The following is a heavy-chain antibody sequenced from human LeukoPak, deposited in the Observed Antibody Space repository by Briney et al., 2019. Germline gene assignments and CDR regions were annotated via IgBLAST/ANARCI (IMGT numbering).Heavy chain of an antibody. V-gene: IGHV3-23*01. Sequence: QTGGSLRLSCAASGFMFSYYSMNWVRQAPGKGLEWLSGISASGHYTYNAHSAKGRFTISRDNSKNTLYLQMNSLRAEDTAVYFCTKDGSWGDYYFYFYIDVWGKGTTVTVSS. CDR2: ISASGHYT. D-gene: IGHD1-26*01. CDR1: GFMFSYYS. CDR3: TKDGSWGDYYFYFYIDV. J-gene: IGHJ6*03.